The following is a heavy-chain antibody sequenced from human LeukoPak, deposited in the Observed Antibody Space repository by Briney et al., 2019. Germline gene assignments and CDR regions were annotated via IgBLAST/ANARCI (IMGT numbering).Heavy chain of an antibody. CDR3: ARGYYDSSGYSDAFDI. D-gene: IGHD3-22*01. J-gene: IGHJ3*02. CDR2: ISRGSAI. V-gene: IGHV3-48*03. Sequence: GGTLRLSCAASGFTFSNYEMNWVRQAPGKGLEWVSYISRGSAIYYADSVKGRFTISRDNAKNSLYLQVNSLRAEDTAVYYCARGYYDSSGYSDAFDIWGHRTIVTVSS. CDR1: GFTFSNYE.